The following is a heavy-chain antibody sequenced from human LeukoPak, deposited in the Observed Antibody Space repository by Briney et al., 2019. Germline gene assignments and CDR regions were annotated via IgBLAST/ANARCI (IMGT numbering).Heavy chain of an antibody. J-gene: IGHJ5*01. V-gene: IGHV3-23*01. CDR2: ISASATDT. D-gene: IGHD5-12*01. Sequence: GGSLRLSCAASGFTFSKYAMNWVRQAPGKGLEWVSGISASATDTYYADSVKDRFTVSRENSKDALFLQMKGLRVADTAVYYCPKRGEYSDRYGRYFFESWGQGTLVTVSS. CDR3: PKRGEYSDRYGRYFFES. CDR1: GFTFSKYA.